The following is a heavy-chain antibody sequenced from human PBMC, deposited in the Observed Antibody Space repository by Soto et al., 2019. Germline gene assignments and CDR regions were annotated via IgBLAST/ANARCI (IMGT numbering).Heavy chain of an antibody. CDR1: GYIFTTFG. D-gene: IGHD2-2*01. CDR2: IDPKNGNT. J-gene: IGHJ4*02. V-gene: IGHV1-18*01. CDR3: AKEYCDSSRCYLPDY. Sequence: QVQLVQSGAEVKEPGASVKVSCKASGYIFTTFGSSWVRQAPGQGLEWMGWIDPKNGNTKDAQKFQGRVTMTTDTSTSTAYMELRSLRSDDTAVYYCAKEYCDSSRCYLPDYWGQGALVTVSS.